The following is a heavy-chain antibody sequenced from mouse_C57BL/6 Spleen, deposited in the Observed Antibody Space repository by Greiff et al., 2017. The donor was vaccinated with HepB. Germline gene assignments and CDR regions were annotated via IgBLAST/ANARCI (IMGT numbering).Heavy chain of an antibody. D-gene: IGHD3-2*02. V-gene: IGHV1-80*01. Sequence: VQLQQSGAELVKPGASVKISCKASGYAFSSYWMNWVKQRPGKGLEWIGQIYPGDGDTNYNGKFKGKATLTADKSSSTAYMQLSSLTSKDSAVYVCAQLDSSGPYAMDYWGQGTSVTVSS. J-gene: IGHJ4*01. CDR1: GYAFSSYW. CDR3: AQLDSSGPYAMDY. CDR2: IYPGDGDT.